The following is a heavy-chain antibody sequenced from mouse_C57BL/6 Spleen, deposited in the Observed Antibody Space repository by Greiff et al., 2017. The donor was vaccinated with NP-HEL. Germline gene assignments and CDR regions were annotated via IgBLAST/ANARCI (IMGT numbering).Heavy chain of an antibody. CDR2: INPNNGGT. CDR3: ARSPLLRYLDY. V-gene: IGHV1-22*01. J-gene: IGHJ2*01. Sequence: EVQGVESGPELVKPGASVKMSCKASGYTFTDYNMHWVKQSHGKSLEWIGYINPNNGGTSYNQKFKGKATLTVNKSSSTAYMELRSLTSEDSAVYYCARSPLLRYLDYWGQGTTLTVSS. CDR1: GYTFTDYN. D-gene: IGHD1-2*01.